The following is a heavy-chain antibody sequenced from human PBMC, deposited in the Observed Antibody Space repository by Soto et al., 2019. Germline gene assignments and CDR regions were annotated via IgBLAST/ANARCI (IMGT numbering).Heavy chain of an antibody. CDR3: ARDGRKELWVEGLNAMDV. CDR1: GYTFTTYG. J-gene: IGHJ6*02. D-gene: IGHD5-18*01. CDR2: ISGYNGQT. V-gene: IGHV1-18*01. Sequence: QIQLVQSGPEVKKPGASVKVSCKASGYTFTTYGISWVRQAPGQGLEWMGWISGYNGQTNYAQKFRGRVTITTDTSTGQGYMEMRSLKTEGTAKYYCARDGRKELWVEGLNAMDVWGQGTTVTVSS.